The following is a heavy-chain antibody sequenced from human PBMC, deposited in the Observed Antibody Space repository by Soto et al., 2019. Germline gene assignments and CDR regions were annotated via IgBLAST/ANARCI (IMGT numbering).Heavy chain of an antibody. CDR3: TRGLHPNSDDYNY. V-gene: IGHV1-8*01. CDR2: MNPNNGNT. Sequence: ASVKVSCQASRYTFTSYDINLVRLATGQGLEWMGWMNPNNGNTGYAQKFQGRVAMTGNTSISTAYMELSSLRSEDTAMYYCTRGLHPNSDDYNYWGQGTPVTVSS. CDR1: RYTFTSYD. J-gene: IGHJ4*02. D-gene: IGHD4-17*01.